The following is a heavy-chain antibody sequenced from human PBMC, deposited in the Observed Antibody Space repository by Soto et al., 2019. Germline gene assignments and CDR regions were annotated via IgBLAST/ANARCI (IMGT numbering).Heavy chain of an antibody. CDR3: ARGGYNDTFYYYYYGMDV. CDR2: IYYSGST. Sequence: SETLSLTCTVSGGSVSSGDYYWSWIRQPPGKGLEWIGYIYYSGSTCYNPSLKSRVTISVDTSKNQFSLKLSSVTAADTAVYYCARGGYNDTFYYYYYGMDVWGQGTTVTVSS. CDR1: GGSVSSGDYY. V-gene: IGHV4-30-4*01. J-gene: IGHJ6*02. D-gene: IGHD6-25*01.